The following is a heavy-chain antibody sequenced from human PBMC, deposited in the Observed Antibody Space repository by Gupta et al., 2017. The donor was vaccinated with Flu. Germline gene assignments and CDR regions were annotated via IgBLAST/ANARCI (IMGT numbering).Heavy chain of an antibody. V-gene: IGHV3-30*18. Sequence: QVQLVESGGGVVLPGRLLRLSCAASGFTFCYSGIHWVRQAPGKGLEWVAVISYDGSYKYYAGSVKGRFSISRDNSKNTLYLQMNSLRTEDTAVYYCAKDQREFCSGGDCYPQIFDYWGQGTLVTVSP. J-gene: IGHJ4*02. CDR1: GFTFCYSG. CDR2: ISYDGSYK. D-gene: IGHD2-21*01. CDR3: AKDQREFCSGGDCYPQIFDY.